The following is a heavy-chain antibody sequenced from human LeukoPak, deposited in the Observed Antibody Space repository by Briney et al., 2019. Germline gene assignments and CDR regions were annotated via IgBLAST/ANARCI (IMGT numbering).Heavy chain of an antibody. CDR3: ARDALNQTGQSTVTKDYFDY. J-gene: IGHJ4*02. CDR1: GGSISSYY. D-gene: IGHD4-17*01. V-gene: IGHV4-4*07. CDR2: IYTSGST. Sequence: SETLSLTCTVSGGSISSYYWSWIRQPAGKGLEWIGRIYTSGSTNYNPSLKSRVTISVDTSKNQFSLKLSSVTAADTAVYYCARDALNQTGQSTVTKDYFDYWGQGTLVTVSS.